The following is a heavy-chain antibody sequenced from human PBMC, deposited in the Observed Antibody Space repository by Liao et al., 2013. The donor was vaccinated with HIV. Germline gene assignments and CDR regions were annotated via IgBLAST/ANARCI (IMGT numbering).Heavy chain of an antibody. CDR2: IYISGST. CDR1: GGSISSFY. D-gene: IGHD4-17*01. J-gene: IGHJ6*03. V-gene: IGHV4-4*07. CDR3: ARGGRRDYYSRSDYYYYYMDV. Sequence: QVQLQESGPGLVKPSETLSLTCTVSGGSISSFYWNWIRQPAGKGLEWIGRIYISGSTYHNPSLKSRVTMSVDTSKNQFSLRLRSVTAADTAVYYCARGGRRDYYSRSDYYYYYMDVWGKGTTVTVSS.